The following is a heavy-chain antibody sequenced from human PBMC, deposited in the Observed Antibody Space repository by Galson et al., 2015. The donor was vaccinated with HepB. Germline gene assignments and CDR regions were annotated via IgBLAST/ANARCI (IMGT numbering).Heavy chain of an antibody. J-gene: IGHJ4*02. D-gene: IGHD6-19*01. CDR3: ARDRNPYSSGWRTLDY. CDR2: ISYDGSNK. Sequence: SLRLSCAASGFTFSSYAMHWVRQAPGKGLEWVAVISYDGSNKYYADSVKGRFTISRDNSKNTLYLQMNSPRAEDTAVYYCARDRNPYSSGWRTLDYWGQGTLVTVSS. CDR1: GFTFSSYA. V-gene: IGHV3-30*04.